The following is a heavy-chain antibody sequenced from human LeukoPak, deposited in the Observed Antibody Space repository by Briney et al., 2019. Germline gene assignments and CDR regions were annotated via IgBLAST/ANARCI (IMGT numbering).Heavy chain of an antibody. J-gene: IGHJ6*02. D-gene: IGHD3-10*01. CDR1: GFSFTNYN. CDR3: AREFHYYGSGSYFYYYGMDV. CDR2: ISSRSTYI. Sequence: GGSLRLSCAASGFSFTNYNMNWVRQAPGRGLEWVSSISSRSTYIYYADSVKGRFTISRDNAKDSLFLQMNSLRAEDTAVYYCAREFHYYGSGSYFYYYGMDVWGQGTTVTVSS. V-gene: IGHV3-21*01.